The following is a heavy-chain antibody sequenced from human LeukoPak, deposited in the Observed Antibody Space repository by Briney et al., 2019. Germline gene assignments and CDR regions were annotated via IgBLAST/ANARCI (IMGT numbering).Heavy chain of an antibody. CDR1: GYSFTSSW. Sequence: PGESLKISCKGSGYSFTSSWIGWVRQMPGKGLELMGIIYPGDSDTRYSPSFQGQVTISVYKSISTAYLQWSSLKAPDSAVYYCARRGSSGWYWVYWGQGTLVTVSS. D-gene: IGHD6-13*01. J-gene: IGHJ4*02. V-gene: IGHV5-51*01. CDR2: IYPGDSDT. CDR3: ARRGSSGWYWVY.